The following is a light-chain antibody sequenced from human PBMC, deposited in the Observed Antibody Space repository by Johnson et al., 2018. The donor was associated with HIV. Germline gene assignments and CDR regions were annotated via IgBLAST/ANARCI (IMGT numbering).Light chain of an antibody. CDR1: SSNIGNNY. CDR3: GTWDSGLSAGV. Sequence: QSVLTQPPSVSAAPGQKVTISCSGSSSNIGNNYVSWYQQLPGTAPKLLIYENNKRPSGIPDRFSGSKSGTSATLGITGLQTGDEADYYCGTWDSGLSAGVFGTGTKVTGL. J-gene: IGLJ1*01. V-gene: IGLV1-51*02. CDR2: ENN.